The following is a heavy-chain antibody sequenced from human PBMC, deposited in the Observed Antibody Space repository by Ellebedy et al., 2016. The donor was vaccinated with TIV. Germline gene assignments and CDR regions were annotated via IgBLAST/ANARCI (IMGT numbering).Heavy chain of an antibody. Sequence: SETLSLXXTVSGGSISSSYWSWIRQPPGKGLEWIGYIYSSGRTNYNPSLKGRVTMSVDTSKNQFSLRLSSVTAADTGVYYCARTTAFDVWGQGTMITVSS. J-gene: IGHJ3*01. CDR1: GGSISSSY. CDR3: ARTTAFDV. D-gene: IGHD1-14*01. CDR2: IYSSGRT. V-gene: IGHV4-59*01.